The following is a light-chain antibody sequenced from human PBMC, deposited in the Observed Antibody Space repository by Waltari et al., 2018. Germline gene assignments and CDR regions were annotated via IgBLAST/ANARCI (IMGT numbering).Light chain of an antibody. Sequence: EIVLTQSPGTPSLCPGERAILSCRASQSVGRTLAWYQQKPGQAPRLLIYGASNRATGIPDRFSGSGSGTDFSLTISRLEPEDFSVYYCQHYGRLPVTFGQGTRVEI. CDR1: QSVGRT. CDR2: GAS. J-gene: IGKJ1*01. V-gene: IGKV3-20*01. CDR3: QHYGRLPVT.